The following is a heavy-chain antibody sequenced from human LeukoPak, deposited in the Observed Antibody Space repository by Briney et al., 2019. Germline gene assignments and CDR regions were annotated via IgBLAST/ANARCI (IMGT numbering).Heavy chain of an antibody. Sequence: SETLSLTCAVYGGSFSGYYWSWIRQPPGKGLEWIGEINHSGSTNYNPSLKSRVTISVDTSKNQFSLKLSSVTAADTAVYYCARGDSSGYDYWGQGTLVTVSS. CDR3: ARGDSSGYDY. CDR1: GGSFSGYY. J-gene: IGHJ4*02. CDR2: INHSGST. D-gene: IGHD3-22*01. V-gene: IGHV4-34*01.